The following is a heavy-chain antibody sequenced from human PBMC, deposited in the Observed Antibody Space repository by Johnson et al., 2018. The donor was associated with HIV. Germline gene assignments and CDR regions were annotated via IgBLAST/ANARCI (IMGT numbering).Heavy chain of an antibody. Sequence: VQLVECGGGLIQPGGSLRLSCAASGFTVSSNYMSWVRQAPGKGLEWVSVIYSGGSTYYADSVKGRFTISRDNSKNTLYLQLNSLRVDETAVYYCARRLITREGSDSPTDAFDIWGQGTMVTVSS. J-gene: IGHJ3*02. D-gene: IGHD1-26*01. CDR2: IYSGGST. CDR1: GFTVSSNY. CDR3: ARRLITREGSDSPTDAFDI. V-gene: IGHV3-53*01.